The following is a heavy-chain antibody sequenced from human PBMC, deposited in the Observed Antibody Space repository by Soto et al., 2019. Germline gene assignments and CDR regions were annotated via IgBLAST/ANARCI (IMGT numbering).Heavy chain of an antibody. CDR3: ARVRVIRGVIPSHFGL. V-gene: IGHV1-69*06. D-gene: IGHD3-10*01. CDR2: IIPLYGTV. CDR1: GGTLNSYG. J-gene: IGHJ4*02. Sequence: QDHLAQSGAEVKKPGSSVTVSCKASGGTLNSYGISWVRQAPGQGLDWMGVIIPLYGTVNYAQKFQGRVSINADKSTSTAYMGLSSLRSDDTAVYYCARVRVIRGVIPSHFGLWGQGTLVTVSS.